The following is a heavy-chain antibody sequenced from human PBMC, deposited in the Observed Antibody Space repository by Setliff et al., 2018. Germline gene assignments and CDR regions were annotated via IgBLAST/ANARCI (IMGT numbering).Heavy chain of an antibody. CDR1: GGSISSSSYY. Sequence: KPSETLSLTCTVSGGSISSSSYYWGWIRQPPGKGLEWIGSIYYSGSTYYNPSLKSRVTISVDTSKNQFSLKLSSVTAADTAVYYCAREERYYNFWSGYFDYWGQGTLVTVSS. D-gene: IGHD3-3*01. CDR3: AREERYYNFWSGYFDY. J-gene: IGHJ4*02. CDR2: IYYSGST. V-gene: IGHV4-39*07.